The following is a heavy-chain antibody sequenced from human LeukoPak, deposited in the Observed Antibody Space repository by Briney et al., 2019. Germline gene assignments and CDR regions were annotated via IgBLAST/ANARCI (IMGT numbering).Heavy chain of an antibody. CDR2: ISYDGSNK. V-gene: IGHV3-30*04. D-gene: IGHD6-13*01. CDR3: ATVHSSSWSDY. J-gene: IGHJ4*02. Sequence: PGGSLRLSCAASGFTFSSYAMHWVRQAPGKGLEWVAVISYDGSNKYYADSVKGRFTISRDNSKNTLYLQMNSLRAEDTAVYYCATVHSSSWSDYWGQGTLVTVSS. CDR1: GFTFSSYA.